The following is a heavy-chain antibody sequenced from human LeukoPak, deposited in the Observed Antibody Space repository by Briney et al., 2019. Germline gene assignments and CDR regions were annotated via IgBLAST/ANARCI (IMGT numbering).Heavy chain of an antibody. CDR1: GYSFTNYW. J-gene: IGHJ4*02. CDR2: IYPGDSDT. Sequence: GESLKISCKGSGYSFTNYWIGWVRLMPGKGLEWTGIIYPGDSDTRYSPSFQGQVTISADKSISTAYLQWSSLKASDTAMYYCARRTDRSFWYLDYWGQGTLVTVSS. V-gene: IGHV5-51*01. CDR3: ARRTDRSFWYLDY.